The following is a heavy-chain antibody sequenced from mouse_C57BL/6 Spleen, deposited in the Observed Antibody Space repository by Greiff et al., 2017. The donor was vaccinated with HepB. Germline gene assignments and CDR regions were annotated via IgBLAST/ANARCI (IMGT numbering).Heavy chain of an antibody. J-gene: IGHJ4*01. CDR2: IHPNSGST. D-gene: IGHD2-4*01. Sequence: QVQLQQPGAELVKPGASVKLSCKASGYTFTSYWMHWVKQRPGQGLEWIGMIHPNSGSTNYNEKFKSKATLTVDKSSSTAYMQLSSLTSEDSAVYYCANYDYDVGAMDYWGQGTSVTVSS. V-gene: IGHV1-64*01. CDR3: ANYDYDVGAMDY. CDR1: GYTFTSYW.